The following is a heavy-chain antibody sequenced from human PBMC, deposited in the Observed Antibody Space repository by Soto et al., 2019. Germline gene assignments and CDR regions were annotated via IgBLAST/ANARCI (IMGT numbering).Heavy chain of an antibody. D-gene: IGHD6-13*01. CDR3: ASVKSIAATYFDY. Sequence: SATLSLTITVSCGSISSFDGSWIRQPAGEGLEWIGHVSTSGSTYYTPSLKSRVSMSVDTSKNQFSLRLNSVTTADTAVYYCASVKSIAATYFDYWGQGTLVTVS. V-gene: IGHV4-4*09. CDR1: CGSISSFD. CDR2: VSTSGST. J-gene: IGHJ4*02.